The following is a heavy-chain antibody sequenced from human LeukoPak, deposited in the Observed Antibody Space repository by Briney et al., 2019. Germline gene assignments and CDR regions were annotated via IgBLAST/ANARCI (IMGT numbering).Heavy chain of an antibody. Sequence: SETLSLTCTVSGGSISNYYWSWIRQPPGKGLEWIGYISYSGSTYYNPSLKSRVTISLDTSKNQFSLKLSSVTAADTAVYYCASFRNYYDSSGYYPRIDYWGQGTLVTVSS. CDR3: ASFRNYYDSSGYYPRIDY. CDR1: GGSISNYY. V-gene: IGHV4-59*12. J-gene: IGHJ4*02. CDR2: ISYSGST. D-gene: IGHD3-22*01.